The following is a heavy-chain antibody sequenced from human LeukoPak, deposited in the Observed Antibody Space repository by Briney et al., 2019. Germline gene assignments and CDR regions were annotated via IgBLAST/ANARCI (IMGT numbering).Heavy chain of an antibody. CDR3: AREPLRFLEWLPFDY. CDR2: IKQDGSEK. D-gene: IGHD3-3*01. CDR1: GFTFSSYW. V-gene: IGHV3-7*01. J-gene: IGHJ4*02. Sequence: GGFLRLSCAASGFTFSSYWMSWVRQAPGKGLEWVANIKQDGSEKYYVDSVKGRFTISRDNAKNSLYLQMNSLRAEDTAVYYCAREPLRFLEWLPFDYWGQGTLVTVSS.